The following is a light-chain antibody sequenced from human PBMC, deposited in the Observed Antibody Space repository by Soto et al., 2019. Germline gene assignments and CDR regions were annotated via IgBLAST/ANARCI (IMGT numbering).Light chain of an antibody. V-gene: IGLV2-23*02. CDR3: CSFAGGATFV. CDR1: SNDVGGYDL. Sequence: QSVLTQPASVSGSPGQSITISCTGTSNDVGGYDLVSWYQHHPGKAPKLIIYEATQRPSGVSDRFSGSKSGNTASLTVSALQAEDEADYSCCSFAGGATFVFGGGTKLTVL. J-gene: IGLJ2*01. CDR2: EAT.